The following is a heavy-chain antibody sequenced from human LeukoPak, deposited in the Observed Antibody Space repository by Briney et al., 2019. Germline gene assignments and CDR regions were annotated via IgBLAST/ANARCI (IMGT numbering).Heavy chain of an antibody. V-gene: IGHV3-23*01. CDR1: GFTFSSYA. Sequence: GGSLRLSCAASGFTFSSYAMNWVRQAPGKGLEWVSSFSGSSGNTYYADSVKGRFTISRDNSKNTLYLQMNSLRAEDTAVYYCARSVAGKGYFDYWGQGTLVTVSS. CDR3: ARSVAGKGYFDY. J-gene: IGHJ4*02. D-gene: IGHD6-19*01. CDR2: FSGSSGNT.